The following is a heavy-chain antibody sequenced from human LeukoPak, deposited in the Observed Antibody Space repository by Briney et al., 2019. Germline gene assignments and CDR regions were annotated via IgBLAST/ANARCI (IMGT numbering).Heavy chain of an antibody. J-gene: IGHJ4*02. CDR2: IIPIFGTA. V-gene: IGHV1-69*13. CDR3: ARYNYGDYAPPDY. Sequence: SVKVSCKASGGTFSSYAISWVRQAPGRGLEWMGGIIPIFGTANYAQKFQGRVTITAGESTSTAYMELSSLRSEDTAVYYCARYNYGDYAPPDYWGQGTLVTVSS. D-gene: IGHD4-17*01. CDR1: GGTFSSYA.